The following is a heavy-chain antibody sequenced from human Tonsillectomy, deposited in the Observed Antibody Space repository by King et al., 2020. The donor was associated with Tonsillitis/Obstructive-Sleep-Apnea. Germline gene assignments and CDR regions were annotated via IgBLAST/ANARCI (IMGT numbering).Heavy chain of an antibody. D-gene: IGHD3-10*01. V-gene: IGHV3-15*01. CDR3: TQVGDGSGSYYNVGFDY. CDR1: GFTFSNAW. J-gene: IGHJ4*02. CDR2: IKSKTDGGTT. Sequence: VQLVESGGGLVKPGGSLRLSCAASGFTFSNAWMSWVRQAPGKGLEWVGRIKSKTDGGTTDYAAPVKGRFTISRDDSKNTLYLQMNSLKTEDTAVYYCTQVGDGSGSYYNVGFDYWGQGTLVTVSS.